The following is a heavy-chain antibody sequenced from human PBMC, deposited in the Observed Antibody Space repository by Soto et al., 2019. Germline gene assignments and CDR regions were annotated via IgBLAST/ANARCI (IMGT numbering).Heavy chain of an antibody. V-gene: IGHV4-31*03. CDR3: AGAPWALTGFDP. CDR2: VYYSGST. Sequence: SETLSLTCTVSGGSISSGSYYWTWIRQHPGKGLEWIGYVYYSGSTYYNPSLKSRVTISVDMSKNQFSLKLSSVTAADTAVYYCAGAPWALTGFDPWGQGTLVTVSS. D-gene: IGHD7-27*01. J-gene: IGHJ5*02. CDR1: GGSISSGSYY.